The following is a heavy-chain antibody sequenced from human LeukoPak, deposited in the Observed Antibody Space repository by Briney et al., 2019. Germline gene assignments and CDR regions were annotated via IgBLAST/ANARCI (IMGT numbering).Heavy chain of an antibody. CDR2: MNPNSGNT. CDR1: GYTFTSYD. D-gene: IGHD4-17*01. Sequence: GASVKVSCKASGYTFTSYDINWVRQAPGQGREWMGWMNPNSGNTGYAQKFQGRVTITRNTSISTAYMELSSLRSEDTAVYYCAKVGDYGDYGGVDYWGQGTLVIVSS. CDR3: AKVGDYGDYGGVDY. V-gene: IGHV1-8*03. J-gene: IGHJ4*02.